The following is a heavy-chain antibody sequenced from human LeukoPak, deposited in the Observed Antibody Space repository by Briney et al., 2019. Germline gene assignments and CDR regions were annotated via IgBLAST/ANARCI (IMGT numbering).Heavy chain of an antibody. Sequence: SGGSLRLSCAASGFTFSSYEMNWVRQAPGKGLEWIPYISSSGRTIYYADSVKGRFTISRDNANNSLYLQMNSLRAEDTAVYYCARDIVGTSGAFDIWGQGTMVTVSS. CDR2: ISSSGRTI. CDR1: GFTFSSYE. CDR3: ARDIVGTSGAFDI. V-gene: IGHV3-48*03. J-gene: IGHJ3*02. D-gene: IGHD1-26*01.